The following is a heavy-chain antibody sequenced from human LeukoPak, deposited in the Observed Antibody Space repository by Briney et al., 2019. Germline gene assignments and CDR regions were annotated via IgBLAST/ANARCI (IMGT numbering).Heavy chain of an antibody. D-gene: IGHD1-26*01. Sequence: GGSLRLSCAGSGFTFSSYGMHWVRQAPGKGLEWVAFIRYDGTNKFYADSVKGRFTISRDISKNTLYLQVNSLRVEDTAVYYCARHPGDFTGIVNYYYMDVWGKGTAVTVSS. J-gene: IGHJ6*03. CDR1: GFTFSSYG. V-gene: IGHV3-30*02. CDR2: IRYDGTNK. CDR3: ARHPGDFTGIVNYYYMDV.